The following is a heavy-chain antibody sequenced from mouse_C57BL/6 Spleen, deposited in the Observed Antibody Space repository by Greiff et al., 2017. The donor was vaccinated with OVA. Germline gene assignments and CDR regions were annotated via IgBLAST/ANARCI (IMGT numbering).Heavy chain of an antibody. V-gene: IGHV5-17*01. Sequence: EVQRVESGGGLVKPGGSLKLSCAASGFTFSDYGMHWVRQAPEKGLEWVAYISSGSSTIYYADTVKGRFTISRYNAKNTLFLKRTSLRSEDTAMYYCARAVVATDGCAYWGQGTLVTVSA. CDR3: ARAVVATDGCAY. CDR2: ISSGSSTI. D-gene: IGHD1-1*01. J-gene: IGHJ3*01. CDR1: GFTFSDYG.